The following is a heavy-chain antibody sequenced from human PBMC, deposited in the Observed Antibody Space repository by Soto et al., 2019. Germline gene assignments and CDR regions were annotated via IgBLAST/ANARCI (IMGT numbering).Heavy chain of an antibody. CDR3: ARVPYGSGSYYTTTDYYMDV. D-gene: IGHD3-10*01. Sequence: SCKASGYTFTSYGISWIRQPPGKGLEWIGYIYYSGSTNYNPSLKSRVTISVDTSKNQFSLKLSSVTAADTAVYYCARVPYGSGSYYTTTDYYMDVWGKGTTVTVSS. J-gene: IGHJ6*03. V-gene: IGHV4-59*01. CDR1: GYTFTSYG. CDR2: IYYSGST.